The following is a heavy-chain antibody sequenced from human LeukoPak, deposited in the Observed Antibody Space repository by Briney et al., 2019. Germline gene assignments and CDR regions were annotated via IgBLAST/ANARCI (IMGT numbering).Heavy chain of an antibody. V-gene: IGHV1-69*13. Sequence: GASVKVSCKASGGTFSSYAISWVRQAPGQGLEWMGGTIPILGTANYAQKFQGRVTITADESTSTAYMELSSLRSEDTAVYYCARGFTIFDWFDPWGQGTLVTVSS. D-gene: IGHD3-3*01. J-gene: IGHJ5*02. CDR2: TIPILGTA. CDR1: GGTFSSYA. CDR3: ARGFTIFDWFDP.